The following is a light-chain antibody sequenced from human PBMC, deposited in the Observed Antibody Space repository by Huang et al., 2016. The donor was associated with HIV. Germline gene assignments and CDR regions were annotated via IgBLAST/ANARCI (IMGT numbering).Light chain of an antibody. CDR2: WAS. V-gene: IGKV4-1*01. CDR1: QAVLKNSNKKNY. Sequence: DIEMTQSPDSLTVSLGARAVINCKSSQAVLKNSNKKNYLAWYQQRPGQPPKVLISWASSRESGVPDRFSGSGSGTDFNLTISSLQPEDLAVYYCQQYYSPPYTFGQGTRLEI. J-gene: IGKJ2*01. CDR3: QQYYSPPYT.